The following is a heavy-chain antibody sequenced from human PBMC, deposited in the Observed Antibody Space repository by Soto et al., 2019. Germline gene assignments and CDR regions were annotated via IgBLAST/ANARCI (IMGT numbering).Heavy chain of an antibody. Sequence: PETLRVTYTVSGGSINGRSYYWGWIRQSPGKGLEWIGSIYYSGSTYYNPSLKSRVAMSVDTSKHQSSLKMRSVSAADTAVYYCARQRTSVVTQYYFDEWCQWSLVT. CDR1: GGSINGRSYY. CDR3: ARQRTSVVTQYYFDE. V-gene: IGHV4-39*01. J-gene: IGHJ4*02. CDR2: IYYSGST. D-gene: IGHD2-21*02.